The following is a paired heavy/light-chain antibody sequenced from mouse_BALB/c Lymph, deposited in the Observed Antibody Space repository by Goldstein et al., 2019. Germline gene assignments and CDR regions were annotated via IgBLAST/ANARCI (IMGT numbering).Light chain of an antibody. CDR2: SAS. CDR3: QQYNSYPLT. V-gene: IGKV6-15*01. J-gene: IGKJ4*01. CDR1: QNVGTN. Sequence: DIVMTQSQKFMSTSVGDRVSVTCKASQNVGTNVAWYQQKPGQSPKALIYSASYRYSGVPDRFTGSGSGTDFTLTISNVQSEDLAEYFCQQYNSYPLTFGSGTKLEIK.
Heavy chain of an antibody. V-gene: IGHV5-6*01. CDR3: ARPQFITTAYFDY. CDR2: ISSGGSYT. CDR1: GFTFSSYG. Sequence: EVQLVESGGDLVKPGGSLKLSCAASGFTFSSYGMSWVRQTPDKRLEWVATISSGGSYTYYPDSVKGRFTISRDNAKNTLYLQMSSLKSEDTAMYYCARPQFITTAYFDYWGQGTTLTVSS. D-gene: IGHD1-2*01. J-gene: IGHJ2*01.